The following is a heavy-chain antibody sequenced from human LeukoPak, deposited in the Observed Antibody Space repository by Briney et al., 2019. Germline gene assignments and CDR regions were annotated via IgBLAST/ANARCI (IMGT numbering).Heavy chain of an antibody. J-gene: IGHJ4*02. V-gene: IGHV3-23*01. D-gene: IGHD5-18*01. CDR3: AKDLGWIQFGY. Sequence: GGSLRLSCAASGFTFSSYAMSWVRQAPGKGLEWVSAISGSGGSTYYADSVKGRFTISRDNSKNTVYLQVSSLRAEDTAVYYCAKDLGWIQFGYWGQGTLVTVSS. CDR1: GFTFSSYA. CDR2: ISGSGGST.